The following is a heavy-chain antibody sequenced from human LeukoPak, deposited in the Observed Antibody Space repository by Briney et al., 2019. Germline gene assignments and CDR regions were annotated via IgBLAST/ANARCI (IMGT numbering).Heavy chain of an antibody. CDR2: IYSSGST. D-gene: IGHD3-3*01. J-gene: IGHJ4*02. V-gene: IGHV4-59*01. CDR3: ARDRADFWSGLDYFDY. Sequence: PSETLSLTCTVSGGSISSYYWSWIRQPPGKGLEWIGYIYSSGSTNYNPSLKSRLTISVDASKNQFSLKLTSVTAADTAVYYCARDRADFWSGLDYFDYWGQGTLVTVSS. CDR1: GGSISSYY.